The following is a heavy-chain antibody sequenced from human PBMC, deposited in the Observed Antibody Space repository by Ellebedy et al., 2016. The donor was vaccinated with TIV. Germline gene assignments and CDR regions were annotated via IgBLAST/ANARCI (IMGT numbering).Heavy chain of an antibody. V-gene: IGHV1-69*13. CDR1: GGTFSSYA. Sequence: AASVKVSCKASGGTFSSYAISWVRQAPGQGLEWMGGIIPIFGTANYAQKFQGRVTITADESTSTAYMELSSLRSEDTAVYYCARGDIGYCSCGSCYSGYYYGIDVWGQGTTVTVSS. CDR3: ARGDIGYCSCGSCYSGYYYGIDV. D-gene: IGHD2-15*01. CDR2: IIPIFGTA. J-gene: IGHJ6*02.